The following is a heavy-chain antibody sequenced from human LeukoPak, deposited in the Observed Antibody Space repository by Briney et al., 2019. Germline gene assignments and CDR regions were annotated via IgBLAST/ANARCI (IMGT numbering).Heavy chain of an antibody. CDR3: ARGREPGIAAAGTVGFDP. J-gene: IGHJ5*02. V-gene: IGHV4-34*01. D-gene: IGHD6-13*01. CDR1: GGSFSGYY. CDR2: INHSGST. Sequence: SETLSLTCAVYGGSFSGYYWSWIRQPPGKGLEWIGEINHSGSTDYNASLKSRITISVDTSKNQFSLKLSSVTAADTAVYYCARGREPGIAAAGTVGFDPWGQGTLVTVSS.